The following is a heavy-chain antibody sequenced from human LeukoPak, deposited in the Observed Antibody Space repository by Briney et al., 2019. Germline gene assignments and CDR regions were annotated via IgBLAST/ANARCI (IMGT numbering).Heavy chain of an antibody. CDR3: ARGHGYYYGSGIHFDY. Sequence: SETLSLTCAVYGGSFSGYYWSWIRQPSGKGLEWIGEINHSGSTNYNPSLKSRVTISVDTSKNQFSLKLSSVTAADTAVHYCARGHGYYYGSGIHFDYWGQGTLVTVSS. CDR2: INHSGST. D-gene: IGHD3-10*01. CDR1: GGSFSGYY. J-gene: IGHJ4*02. V-gene: IGHV4-34*01.